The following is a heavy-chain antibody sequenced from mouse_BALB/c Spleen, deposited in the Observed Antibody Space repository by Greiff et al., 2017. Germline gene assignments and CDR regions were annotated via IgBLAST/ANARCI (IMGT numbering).Heavy chain of an antibody. CDR3: TRGDGYYPYAMDY. Sequence: QVQLQQSGAELVKPGASVKLSCKASGYTFTSYYMYWVKQRPGQGLEWIGEINPSNGGTNFNEKFKSKATLTVDKSSSTAYMQLSSLTSEDPAVYYCTRGDGYYPYAMDYWGQGTSVTVSS. V-gene: IGHV1S81*02. CDR1: GYTFTSYY. CDR2: INPSNGGT. J-gene: IGHJ4*01. D-gene: IGHD2-3*01.